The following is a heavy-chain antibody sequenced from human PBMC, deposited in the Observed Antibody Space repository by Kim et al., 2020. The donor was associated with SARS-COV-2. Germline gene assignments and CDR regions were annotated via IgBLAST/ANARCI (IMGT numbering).Heavy chain of an antibody. J-gene: IGHJ5*02. CDR3: ARGLDIATFSRHHP. Sequence: ASVKVSCKASGYTFTSYDINWVRQATGQGLEWMGWMNPNSGNTGYAQKFQGRVTMTRNTSISTAYMELSSLRSEDTAVYYCARGLDIATFSRHHPWGQGTLVTVSS. CDR2: MNPNSGNT. D-gene: IGHD5-18*01. V-gene: IGHV1-8*01. CDR1: GYTFTSYD.